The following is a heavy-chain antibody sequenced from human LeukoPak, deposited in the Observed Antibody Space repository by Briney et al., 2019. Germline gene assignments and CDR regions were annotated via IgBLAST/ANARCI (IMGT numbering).Heavy chain of an antibody. CDR1: GGSISSYY. CDR2: MYYSGNT. J-gene: IGHJ5*02. V-gene: IGHV4-59*08. Sequence: PSETLSLTCNVSGGSISSYYWSWIRQPPGKGLEWIGYMYYSGNTNYNPSLKSRVTTSVDSSKNQFSLKLSSVTAADTAVYYCARLRPFEQQLGFDPWGQGTLVTVSS. CDR3: ARLRPFEQQLGFDP. D-gene: IGHD6-13*01.